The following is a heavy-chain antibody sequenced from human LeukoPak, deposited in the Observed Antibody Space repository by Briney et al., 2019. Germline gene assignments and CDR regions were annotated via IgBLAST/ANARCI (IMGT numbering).Heavy chain of an antibody. Sequence: SETLSLTCAVYGGSFGGYYWSWIRQPPGKGLEWIGEINHSGSTNYNPSLKSRITISLDTSKNQFSLKLRSVTAADTAVYYCARVNTWSFDSWGQGALVTVSS. D-gene: IGHD2-8*02. J-gene: IGHJ4*02. CDR3: ARVNTWSFDS. CDR2: INHSGST. CDR1: GGSFGGYY. V-gene: IGHV4-34*01.